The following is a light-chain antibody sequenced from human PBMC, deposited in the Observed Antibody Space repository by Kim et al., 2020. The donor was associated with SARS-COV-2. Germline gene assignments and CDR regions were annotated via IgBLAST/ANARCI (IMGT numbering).Light chain of an antibody. J-gene: IGLJ2*01. CDR1: SSDVGGHNY. CDR2: DVS. Sequence: GQPITISCTGTSSDVGGHNYVSWYQQHPGKAPRLMNYDVSYRPSGVSNRFSGSKSGNTASLTISGLQVEDEADYYCSSYTSTSTVVFGGGTQLTVL. V-gene: IGLV2-14*03. CDR3: SSYTSTSTVV.